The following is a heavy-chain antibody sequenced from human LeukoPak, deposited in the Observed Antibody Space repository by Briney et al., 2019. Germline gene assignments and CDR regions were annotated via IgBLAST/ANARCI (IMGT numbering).Heavy chain of an antibody. CDR3: ARVPPYYDFWSGYYTGYAFDI. Sequence: SETLSLTCTVSGGSISSYYWSWIRQPPGKGLEWIGYIYYSGSTNYNPSLKSRVTISVDTSKNQFSLKLSSVTAADTAVYYCARVPPYYDFWSGYYTGYAFDIWGQATMVTVSS. CDR2: IYYSGST. CDR1: GGSISSYY. J-gene: IGHJ3*02. D-gene: IGHD3-3*01. V-gene: IGHV4-59*01.